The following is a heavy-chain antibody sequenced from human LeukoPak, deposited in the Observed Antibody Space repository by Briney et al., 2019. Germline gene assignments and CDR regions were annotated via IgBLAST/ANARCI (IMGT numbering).Heavy chain of an antibody. Sequence: VASVKVSCMPFGYTFGTSSISWVRQAPRQRPEWMGWISPNNGNTHYAQGVQGRVTMTTDTSRSTAYIELMSLRSDDTAVYYCTRVGKSNHWWGPFDIWGQGTMVTVSS. V-gene: IGHV1-18*01. D-gene: IGHD2-8*02. J-gene: IGHJ3*02. CDR2: ISPNNGNT. CDR3: TRVGKSNHWWGPFDI. CDR1: GYTFGTSS.